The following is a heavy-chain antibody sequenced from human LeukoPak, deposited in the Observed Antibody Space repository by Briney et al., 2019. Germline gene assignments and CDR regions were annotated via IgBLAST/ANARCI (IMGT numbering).Heavy chain of an antibody. CDR2: TSNKANSYTT. Sequence: GGSLRLSCAASGFTFSDHYMDWVRQTPGPGLEWVGRTSNKANSYTTEYAASVKGRFTISRDDSKNSLYLQMNSLKTEDTAVYYCAREVIRWWPPRYYYYYMDVWGKGTTVTVSS. CDR1: GFTFSDHY. CDR3: AREVIRWWPPRYYYYYMDV. D-gene: IGHD2-15*01. V-gene: IGHV3-72*01. J-gene: IGHJ6*03.